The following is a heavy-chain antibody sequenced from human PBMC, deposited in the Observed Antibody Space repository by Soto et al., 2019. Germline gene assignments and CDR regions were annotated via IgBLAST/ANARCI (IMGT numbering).Heavy chain of an antibody. V-gene: IGHV5-51*01. Sequence: GESLKISCKGSGYSFTSYWIGCVRQMPGKGLEWMGIIYPGDSDTRYSQSLQGQVTISADKSISTDYLQWSSLQAPDTAMYYCARASRNYLMYGMDVCGQGTMVTVSS. J-gene: IGHJ6*02. CDR1: GYSFTSYW. D-gene: IGHD1-7*01. CDR3: ARASRNYLMYGMDV. CDR2: IYPGDSDT.